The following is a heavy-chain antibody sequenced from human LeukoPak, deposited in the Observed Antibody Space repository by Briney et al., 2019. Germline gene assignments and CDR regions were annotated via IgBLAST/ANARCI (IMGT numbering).Heavy chain of an antibody. V-gene: IGHV3-11*05. CDR2: IGSSSTYT. J-gene: IGHJ4*02. D-gene: IGHD3-22*01. CDR1: GFTFSGYY. Sequence: GGSLRLSCAASGFTFSGYYMSWVRQAPGKGLEWVSCIGSSSTYTNYADSVKGRFTISRDNAKNSLYLQMDGLRAEDTAVYYCARALSGYYLGYFDYWGQGTLVTVSS. CDR3: ARALSGYYLGYFDY.